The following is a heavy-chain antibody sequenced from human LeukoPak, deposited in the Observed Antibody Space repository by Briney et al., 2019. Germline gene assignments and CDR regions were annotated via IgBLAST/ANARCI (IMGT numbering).Heavy chain of an antibody. CDR2: IPYDGSDK. V-gene: IGHV3-30*01. Sequence: GRSLRLSCAASGFTFSRYSMHWVRQAPGKGLEWVAVIPYDGSDKYYADSVEGRFPLSRDNSKNTLWLQMNNLRPEDTPMYYCARANGKWLQPPGAFDIWGQGTMVPVSS. J-gene: IGHJ3*02. CDR1: GFTFSRYS. CDR3: ARANGKWLQPPGAFDI. D-gene: IGHD5-24*01.